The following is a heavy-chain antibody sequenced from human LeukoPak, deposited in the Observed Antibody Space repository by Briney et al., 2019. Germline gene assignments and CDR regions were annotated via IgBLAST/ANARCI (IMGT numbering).Heavy chain of an antibody. D-gene: IGHD5-18*01. CDR3: AREIGPRQLHLWGSAFDY. CDR2: INPSGGGT. CDR1: GYTFTNYS. Sequence: ASVKVSCKASGYTFTNYSMHWVRQAPGQGLEWMGIINPSGGGTSYAQKFQGRLTMTRDTSTTTVYMELSSLRSEDTAMYYCAREIGPRQLHLWGSAFDYWGQGTLVTVSS. J-gene: IGHJ4*02. V-gene: IGHV1-46*01.